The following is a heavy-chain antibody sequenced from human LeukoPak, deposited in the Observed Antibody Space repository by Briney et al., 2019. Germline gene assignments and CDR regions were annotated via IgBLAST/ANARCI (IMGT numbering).Heavy chain of an antibody. Sequence: GASVKVSCKASGYTFTGYYMHWVRQAPGQGLEWMGWINPNSGGTNYAQKFQGWVTMTRDTSISTAYMELSRLRSDDTAVYYCARARKSQPPYFDYWGRGTLVTVSS. CDR3: ARARKSQPPYFDY. D-gene: IGHD1-1*01. J-gene: IGHJ4*02. CDR1: GYTFTGYY. CDR2: INPNSGGT. V-gene: IGHV1-2*04.